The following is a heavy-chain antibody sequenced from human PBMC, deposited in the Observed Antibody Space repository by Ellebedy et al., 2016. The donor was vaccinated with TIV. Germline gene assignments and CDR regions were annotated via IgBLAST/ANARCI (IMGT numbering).Heavy chain of an antibody. Sequence: GESLKISXAASGFTFSSFGMHWVRQAPGKGLEWVSYISSSSRTIYYADSVKGRFTISRDNAKNSLYLQMNSLRAEDTAVYYCAAAAGAGDDAFDIWGQGTMVTVSS. V-gene: IGHV3-48*01. J-gene: IGHJ3*02. D-gene: IGHD6-13*01. CDR1: GFTFSSFG. CDR3: AAAAGAGDDAFDI. CDR2: ISSSSRTI.